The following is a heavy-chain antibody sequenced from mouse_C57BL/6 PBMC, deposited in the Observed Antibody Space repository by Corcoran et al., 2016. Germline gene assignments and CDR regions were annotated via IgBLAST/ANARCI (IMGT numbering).Heavy chain of an antibody. J-gene: IGHJ1*03. CDR2: INPNNGGT. CDR3: AKGYGSLSWYFDV. V-gene: IGHV1-26*01. CDR1: GYTFTDYY. Sequence: EVQLQQSGPELVKPGASVKISCKASGYTFTDYYMNWVKQSHGKSLEWIGDINPNNGGTSYNQKFKGKATLTVDKSSSTAYMELRSLTSEDSAVYYCAKGYGSLSWYFDVWGTGTTVTVSS. D-gene: IGHD1-1*01.